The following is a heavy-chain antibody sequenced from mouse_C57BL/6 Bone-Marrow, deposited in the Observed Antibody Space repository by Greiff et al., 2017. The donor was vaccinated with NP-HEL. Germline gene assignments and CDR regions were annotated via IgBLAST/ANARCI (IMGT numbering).Heavy chain of an antibody. V-gene: IGHV1-9*01. D-gene: IGHD2-4*01. Sequence: VQLVESGAELMKPGASVKLSCKATGYTFTGYWIEWVKQRPGHGLEWIGEILPGSGSTNYNEKFKGKATFTADTSSNTAYMQLSSLTTEDSAIYYCARRDYVYYDYDGPFAYWGQGTLVTVSA. CDR2: ILPGSGST. CDR3: ARRDYVYYDYDGPFAY. CDR1: GYTFTGYW. J-gene: IGHJ3*01.